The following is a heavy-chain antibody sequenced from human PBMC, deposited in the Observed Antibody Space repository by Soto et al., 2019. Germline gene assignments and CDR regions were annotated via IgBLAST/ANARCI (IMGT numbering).Heavy chain of an antibody. CDR3: ARHRRRITMIVVVEDI. V-gene: IGHV4-39*01. D-gene: IGHD3-22*01. J-gene: IGHJ3*02. CDR2: IYYSGST. Sequence: QLQLQESGPGLVKPSETLSLTCTVSGGSISSSSYYWGWIRQPPGKGLEWIGSIYYSGSTYYNPSLKSRVTISVDTSKNQFSLKLSSVTAADTAVYYCARHRRRITMIVVVEDIWGQGTMVTVSS. CDR1: GGSISSSSYY.